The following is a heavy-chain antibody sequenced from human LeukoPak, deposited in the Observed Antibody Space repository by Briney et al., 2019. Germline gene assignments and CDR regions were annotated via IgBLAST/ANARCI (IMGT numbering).Heavy chain of an antibody. J-gene: IGHJ6*03. CDR1: GFTFSTNS. CDR3: AKDLTTVATPYYYYYMDV. V-gene: IGHV3-21*01. Sequence: GGSLRLSYAASGFTFSTNSMNCVREAPGKGLWWVSSIGISSSHTFYADSVKGRFTISRDNAENSVYLQMNSLRAEDTAVYYCAKDLTTVATPYYYYYMDVWGKGTTVTVSS. CDR2: IGISSSHT. D-gene: IGHD4-23*01.